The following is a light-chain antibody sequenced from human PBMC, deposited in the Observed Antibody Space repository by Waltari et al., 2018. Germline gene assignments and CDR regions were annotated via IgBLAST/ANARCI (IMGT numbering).Light chain of an antibody. CDR1: SSNIGSYY. CDR3: AAWDGSLRV. CDR2: RNN. Sequence: QSVLTQPPSASGTPGQRVTISCSGSSSNIGSYYVYLYQHPPGKAPKLLIYRNNQRPPGVPHRFSGSKSGPSASLAISGLRSEDEADYYCAAWDGSLRVFGGGTKVTVL. V-gene: IGLV1-47*01. J-gene: IGLJ3*02.